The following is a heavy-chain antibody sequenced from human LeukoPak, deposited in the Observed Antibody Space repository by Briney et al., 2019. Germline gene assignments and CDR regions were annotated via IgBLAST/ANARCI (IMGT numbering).Heavy chain of an antibody. D-gene: IGHD5-24*01. V-gene: IGHV1-46*01. J-gene: IGHJ4*02. Sequence: GASVKVSCKASGYTFTSYYMHWVRQAPGQGLEWMGIINPSGGSTSYAQKFEGRVTMTRDTSTSTVYMELSSLRSEDTAVYYCARVEGDGYNSGGFDYWGQGTLVTVSS. CDR1: GYTFTSYY. CDR3: ARVEGDGYNSGGFDY. CDR2: INPSGGST.